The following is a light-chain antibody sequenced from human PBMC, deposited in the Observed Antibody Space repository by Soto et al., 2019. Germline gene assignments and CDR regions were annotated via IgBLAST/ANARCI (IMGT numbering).Light chain of an antibody. J-gene: IGLJ1*01. CDR2: EVR. CDR1: SSNLGAGYD. V-gene: IGLV1-40*01. CDR3: RSYAGSDMFV. Sequence: QSVLTQPPSVSGAPGQRVTLSCTGNSSNLGAGYDVHWYQQLPGAAPKLIIYEVRERPSGVPDRFSGSKSGNTASLTVSGLQAEDEADYYCRSYAGSDMFVFGTGTKLTVL.